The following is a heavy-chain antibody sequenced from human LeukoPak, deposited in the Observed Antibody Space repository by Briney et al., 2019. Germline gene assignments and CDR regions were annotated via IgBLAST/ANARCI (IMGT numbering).Heavy chain of an antibody. CDR3: ARTYCSSTSCYRAWFDP. CDR1: GGSFSGYY. V-gene: IGHV4-34*01. J-gene: IGHJ5*02. Sequence: SETLSLTCAVYGGSFSGYYWSWIRQPPGKGLEWIGEINHSGSTNYNPSLKSRVTISVDTSKNQFSLKLSSVTAADTAVYYCARTYCSSTSCYRAWFDPWGQGTLATVSS. D-gene: IGHD2-2*01. CDR2: INHSGST.